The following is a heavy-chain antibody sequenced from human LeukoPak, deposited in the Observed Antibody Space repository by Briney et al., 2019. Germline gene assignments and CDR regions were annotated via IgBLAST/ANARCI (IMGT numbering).Heavy chain of an antibody. V-gene: IGHV3-7*01. CDR1: GFPFSSYW. CDR3: ARGVVRYFDY. D-gene: IGHD3-9*01. CDR2: IKQDGSKK. J-gene: IGHJ4*02. Sequence: GGSLRLSCVASGFPFSSYWMTWVRQAPGKGLEWVANIKQDGSKKSYVDSVKGRFTISRDNAKNSLYLQINSLRAEDTAVYYCARGVVRYFDYWGQGALVTVSS.